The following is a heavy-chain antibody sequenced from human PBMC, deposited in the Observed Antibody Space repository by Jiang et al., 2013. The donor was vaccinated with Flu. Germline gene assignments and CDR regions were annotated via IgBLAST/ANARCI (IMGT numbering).Heavy chain of an antibody. CDR3: GRGGGIAVADS. V-gene: IGHV4-39*01. Sequence: LLKPSETLSLTCTVSGGSISSSNYYWGWIRQPPGKGLEWIGSMYYSGSTYYNPSLKSRVTISVDTSRNQFSLKLSSVTAVDTAVYYCGRGGGIAVADSWGQGILVTVSS. J-gene: IGHJ4*02. CDR2: MYYSGST. D-gene: IGHD6-19*01. CDR1: GGSISSSNYY.